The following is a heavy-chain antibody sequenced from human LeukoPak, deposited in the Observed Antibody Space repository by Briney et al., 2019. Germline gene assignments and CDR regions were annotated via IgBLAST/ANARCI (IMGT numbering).Heavy chain of an antibody. CDR1: GFTFSGFW. CDR3: ARAGSFWHYVY. D-gene: IGHD1-7*01. V-gene: IGHV3-7*01. J-gene: IGHJ4*02. Sequence: GGSLGLSCAASGFTFSGFWMSWVRQTPGKGLEWVANIKQDGSEKYYVDSVKGRFTISRDNAKNSLSLQMNSLRVEDTAVYYCARAGSFWHYVYWGQGTLVTVSS. CDR2: IKQDGSEK.